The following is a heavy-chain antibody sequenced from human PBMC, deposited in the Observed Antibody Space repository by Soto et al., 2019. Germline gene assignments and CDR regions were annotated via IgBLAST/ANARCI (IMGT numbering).Heavy chain of an antibody. CDR3: AGDEGYYYSGVDV. V-gene: IGHV4-4*07. CDR2: IYPSGNT. CDR1: GGSISSYY. Sequence: SETLSLTCAVSGGSISSYYWSWIRQTAGKGLEWIGRIYPSGNTNYNPSLKSRVTMSIDTSKNQLSLKLRSLTAADTAVYFCAGDEGYYYSGVDVWGQGTAVTVSS. J-gene: IGHJ6*02.